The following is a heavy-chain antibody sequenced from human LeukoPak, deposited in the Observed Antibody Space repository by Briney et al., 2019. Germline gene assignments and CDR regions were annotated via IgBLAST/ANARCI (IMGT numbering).Heavy chain of an antibody. J-gene: IGHJ3*02. V-gene: IGHV1-69*05. CDR1: GGTFSSYA. D-gene: IGHD3-10*01. Sequence: GASVKVSCKASGGTFSSYAISWVRQAPGQGLEWMGRIIPIFGTANYAQKFQGRVTITTDESTSTAYMELSSLRSEDTAVYYCAGGSKVGFGELPDAFDIWGQGTMVTVSS. CDR3: AGGSKVGFGELPDAFDI. CDR2: IIPIFGTA.